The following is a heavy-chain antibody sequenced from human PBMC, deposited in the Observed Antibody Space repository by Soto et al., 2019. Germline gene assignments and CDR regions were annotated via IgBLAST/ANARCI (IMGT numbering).Heavy chain of an antibody. Sequence: SETLSLTCAVYGGSFSGYYWSWIRQPPGKGLEWIGEINHSGSTNYNPSLKSRVTISVDTSKNQFSLKLSSVTAADTAVYYCARVHGDYSKPFDYWGREPWSPSPQ. J-gene: IGHJ4*02. CDR3: ARVHGDYSKPFDY. D-gene: IGHD4-17*01. CDR2: INHSGST. V-gene: IGHV4-34*01. CDR1: GGSFSGYY.